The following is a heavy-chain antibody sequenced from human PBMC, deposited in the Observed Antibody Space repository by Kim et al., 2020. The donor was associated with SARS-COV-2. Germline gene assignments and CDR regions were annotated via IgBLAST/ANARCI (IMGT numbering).Heavy chain of an antibody. D-gene: IGHD2-21*02. CDR3: ARHGRGLRAFDI. CDR1: GGSISSSSYY. V-gene: IGHV4-39*01. Sequence: SETLSLTCTVSGGSISSSSYYWGWIRQPPGKGLEWIGSIYYSGSTYYNPSLKSRVTISVDTSKNQFSLKLSSVTAADTAVYYCARHGRGLRAFDIWGQGTMVTVSS. CDR2: IYYSGST. J-gene: IGHJ3*02.